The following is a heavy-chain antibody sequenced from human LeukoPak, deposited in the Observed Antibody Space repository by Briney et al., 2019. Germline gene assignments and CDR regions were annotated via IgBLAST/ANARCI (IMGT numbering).Heavy chain of an antibody. D-gene: IGHD3-22*01. CDR1: GFTFSSYA. V-gene: IGHV3-30-3*01. J-gene: IGHJ4*02. CDR3: ARGWDNNDSSGYSA. Sequence: GGSLRLSSAASGFTFSSYAMHWVRQAPGKGLEWVAVISYDGSNKYYADSVKGRFTISRDDSKNTLYLQMNSLRVEDTALYYCARGWDNNDSSGYSAWGQGTLVTDSS. CDR2: ISYDGSNK.